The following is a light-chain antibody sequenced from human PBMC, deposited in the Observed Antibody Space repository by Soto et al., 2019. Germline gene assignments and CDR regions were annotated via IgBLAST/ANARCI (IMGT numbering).Light chain of an antibody. CDR1: QSVTTN. V-gene: IGKV3-15*01. J-gene: IGKJ2*01. Sequence: ETVLTQSPATLSVSPGERATFSCKASQSVTTNFAGYQQKPGQVPRLLIYGAFTRATGIPARFSGSGSGTEFTLSISSLQSEDFAIYHCQQYHSWPHTFGQGTKLEIK. CDR3: QQYHSWPHT. CDR2: GAF.